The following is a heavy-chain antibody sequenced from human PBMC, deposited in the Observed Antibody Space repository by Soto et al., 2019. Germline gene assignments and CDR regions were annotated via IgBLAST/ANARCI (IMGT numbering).Heavy chain of an antibody. CDR3: TRHIPALGLIDY. Sequence: GESLKISCKGSGYRFISSWIGWVRQMPGKGLGWMGTIYPGDSDTRYSPSFQGRFTISRDNAKNSLYLQMNSLRDEDTAVYFCTRHIPALGLIDYWGHGTLVTVSS. D-gene: IGHD2-2*02. V-gene: IGHV5-51*01. CDR2: IYPGDSDT. CDR1: GYRFISSW. J-gene: IGHJ4*01.